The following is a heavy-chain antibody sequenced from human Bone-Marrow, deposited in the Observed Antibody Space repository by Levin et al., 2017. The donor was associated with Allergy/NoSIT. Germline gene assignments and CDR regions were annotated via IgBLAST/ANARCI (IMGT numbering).Heavy chain of an antibody. J-gene: IGHJ4*02. CDR3: AKDRAERYLMDY. CDR1: GFTFSNYA. D-gene: IGHD2-8*01. CDR2: TSYDGSDK. V-gene: IGHV3-30*18. Sequence: LSLTCAASGFTFSNYAMHWVRQAPGKGLEWVAVTSYDGSDKDYADSVKGRFTISRDNPKNTLYLQMNSLRAEDTAVYYCAKDRAERYLMDYWGQGTLVTVSS.